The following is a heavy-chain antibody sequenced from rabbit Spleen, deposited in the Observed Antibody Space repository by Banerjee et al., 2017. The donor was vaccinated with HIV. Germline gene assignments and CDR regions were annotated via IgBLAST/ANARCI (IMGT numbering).Heavy chain of an antibody. J-gene: IGHJ4*01. D-gene: IGHD4-1*01. CDR3: ARDLDGVIGWNFGW. CDR1: GFSFSNSYY. Sequence: QSLEESGGDRVKPGASLTLTCTASGFSFSNSYYMCWVRQAPGKGLELIACIYTSSGSTWYASWVNGRFTISRSTSLNTVDLQMTSLTAADTATYFCARDLDGVIGWNFGWWGPGTLVTVS. CDR2: IYTSSGST. V-gene: IGHV1S43*01.